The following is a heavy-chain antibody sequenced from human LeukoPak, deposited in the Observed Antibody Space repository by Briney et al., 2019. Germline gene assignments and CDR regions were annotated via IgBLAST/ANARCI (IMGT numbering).Heavy chain of an antibody. V-gene: IGHV3-23*01. D-gene: IGHD6-19*01. Sequence: PGGSLRLSCAASGFTFSNFAMSWVRHDPGKGLEWVSNISGSGGSTFYADYVKGRFTISRDNSKNTLFLQMNSLRAEDTAIYYCAKAGSSGWSSSGGDYWGQGSLVTVSS. CDR3: AKAGSSGWSSSGGDY. J-gene: IGHJ4*02. CDR2: ISGSGGST. CDR1: GFTFSNFA.